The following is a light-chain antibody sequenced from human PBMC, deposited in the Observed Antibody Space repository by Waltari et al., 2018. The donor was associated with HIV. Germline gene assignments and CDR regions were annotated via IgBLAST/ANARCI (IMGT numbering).Light chain of an antibody. Sequence: DIVMTQSPDSLAVSLGERATLNCKSSQSVLHSSNNKNYLAWYQQKPGQPPKLLIYWASTRESGVPDRFSGSGSGTDFTLTISSLQAEDVAVYYCQQYYSTPNTFGPGTKVDIK. CDR1: QSVLHSSNNKNY. CDR2: WAS. V-gene: IGKV4-1*01. J-gene: IGKJ3*01. CDR3: QQYYSTPNT.